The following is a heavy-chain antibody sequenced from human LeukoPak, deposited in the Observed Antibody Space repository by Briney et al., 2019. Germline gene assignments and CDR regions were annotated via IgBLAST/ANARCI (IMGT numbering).Heavy chain of an antibody. CDR3: ARDLRRYSGYDLYYYYYMDV. Sequence: ASVKVSCKASGYTFTGYYMHWVRQAPGQGLEWMGWINPNSGGTNYAQKFQGRVTMARDTSISTAYMELSRLRSDDTAVYYCARDLRRYSGYDLYYYYYMDVWGKGTTVTISS. V-gene: IGHV1-2*02. J-gene: IGHJ6*03. CDR2: INPNSGGT. CDR1: GYTFTGYY. D-gene: IGHD5-12*01.